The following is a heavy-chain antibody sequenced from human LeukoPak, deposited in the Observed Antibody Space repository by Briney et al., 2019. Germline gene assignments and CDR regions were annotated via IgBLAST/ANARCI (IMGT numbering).Heavy chain of an antibody. CDR2: IYYGGST. V-gene: IGHV4-30-4*01. D-gene: IGHD3-9*01. CDR1: GGSISSGDYY. J-gene: IGHJ4*02. CDR3: ASTYYDILTGYSKTNFDY. Sequence: SETLSLTCTVSGGSISSGDYYWSWIRQPPGKGLEWIGYIYYGGSTYYNPSLKSRVTISVDTSKNQFSLKLSSVTAADTAVYYCASTYYDILTGYSKTNFDYWGQGTLVTVSS.